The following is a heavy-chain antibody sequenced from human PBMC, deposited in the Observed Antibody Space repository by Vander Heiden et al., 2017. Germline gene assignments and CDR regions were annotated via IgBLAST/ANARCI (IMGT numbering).Heavy chain of an antibody. V-gene: IGHV3-23*01. D-gene: IGHD6-6*01. Sequence: EVQLLESGGGLVQPGGSLRLSCAASGFAFSSYAMSWVRQAPGKGLEWVSLISASGGSTYYANSVKGRFTISRDSPKNTLYLQMNSLRAEDTAVYYCTKARPPLNWFDPWGQGTLVTVSS. CDR3: TKARPPLNWFDP. J-gene: IGHJ5*02. CDR1: GFAFSSYA. CDR2: ISASGGST.